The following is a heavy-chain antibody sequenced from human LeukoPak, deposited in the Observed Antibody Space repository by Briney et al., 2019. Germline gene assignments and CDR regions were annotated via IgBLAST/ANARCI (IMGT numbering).Heavy chain of an antibody. CDR3: ARVLTYYDSSGYYSGDAFDI. D-gene: IGHD3-22*01. CDR2: ISAYNGNT. Sequence: ASVKVSCKASGYTFTSYGISWVRQAPGQGPEWMGWISAYNGNTNYAQKLQGRVTMTTDTSTSTAYMELRSLRSDDTAVYYCARVLTYYDSSGYYSGDAFDIWGQGTMVTVSS. J-gene: IGHJ3*02. CDR1: GYTFTSYG. V-gene: IGHV1-18*01.